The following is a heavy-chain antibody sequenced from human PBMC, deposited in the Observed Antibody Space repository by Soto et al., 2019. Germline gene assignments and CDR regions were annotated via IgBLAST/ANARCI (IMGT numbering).Heavy chain of an antibody. D-gene: IGHD2-21*02. CDR1: GFTFSNYG. CDR3: ARDQGDG. Sequence: QVQLVESGGGVVQPGTSLRLSCVTSGFTFSNYGMHWVRQAPGQGLEWVAVIWYDGSDKYYADSVKGRFTIFRDNSRNTLYLQMNRLRAEDTAIYYCARDQGDGWGQGTLVTVSS. V-gene: IGHV3-33*01. J-gene: IGHJ4*02. CDR2: IWYDGSDK.